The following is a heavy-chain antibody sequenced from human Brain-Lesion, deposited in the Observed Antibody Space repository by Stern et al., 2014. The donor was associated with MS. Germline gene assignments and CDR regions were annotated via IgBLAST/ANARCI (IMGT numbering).Heavy chain of an antibody. V-gene: IGHV4-39*01. D-gene: IGHD2-15*01. CDR3: AGEEDIRYCSGGSCTGNWFDP. Sequence: QVQLVQSGPGLVKPSETLSLTCTVAGGSVSSTSYAWAWIRQPPGKGLEWIGTIYYSGNTYYSPSLKSRLTISLDTSKHQFSLQLGLVTAADTAVYYCAGEEDIRYCSGGSCTGNWFDPWGQGTLVTVSS. CDR2: IYYSGNT. J-gene: IGHJ5*02. CDR1: GGSVSSTSYA.